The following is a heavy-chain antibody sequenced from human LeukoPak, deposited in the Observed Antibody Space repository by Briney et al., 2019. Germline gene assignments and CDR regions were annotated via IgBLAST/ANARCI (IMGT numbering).Heavy chain of an antibody. D-gene: IGHD3-10*01. V-gene: IGHV3-30-3*01. CDR2: ISYDGSNK. CDR3: AREPNSGMAFDY. J-gene: IGHJ4*02. CDR1: GFTFSSYA. Sequence: PGGSLRLSCAASGFTFSSYAMHWVRQAPGKGLEWVAVISYDGSNKYYADSVKGRFTISRDNSKNTLYLQMNSLRAEDTAVYYCAREPNSGMAFDYWGQGTLVTVSS.